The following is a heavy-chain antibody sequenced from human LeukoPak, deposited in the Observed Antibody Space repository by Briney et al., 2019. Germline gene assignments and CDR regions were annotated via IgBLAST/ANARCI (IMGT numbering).Heavy chain of an antibody. V-gene: IGHV1-69*13. D-gene: IGHD3-9*01. J-gene: IGHJ2*01. CDR3: ASKHILTGYYIDWYFDL. CDR1: GGTFSSYA. CDR2: IIPIFGTA. Sequence: SVKVSCKASGGTFSSYAISWVRQAPGQGLEWMGGIIPIFGTANYAQKFQGRVTITADESTSTAYMELSSLRSEDTAVYYCASKHILTGYYIDWYFDLWGRGTLVTVSS.